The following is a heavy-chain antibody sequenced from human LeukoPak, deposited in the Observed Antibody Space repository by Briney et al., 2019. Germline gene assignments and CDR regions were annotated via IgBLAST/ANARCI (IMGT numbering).Heavy chain of an antibody. CDR2: ISGSGGST. D-gene: IGHD6-13*01. V-gene: IGHV3-23*01. CDR1: GFTFSSYS. J-gene: IGHJ5*02. CDR3: AKDLRSSSWYDAFDP. Sequence: GGSLRLSCAASGFTFSSYSMNWVRQAPGKGLEWVSAISGSGGSTYYADSVKGRFTISRDNSKNTLYLQMNSLRAEDTAVYHCAKDLRSSSWYDAFDPWGQGTLVTVSS.